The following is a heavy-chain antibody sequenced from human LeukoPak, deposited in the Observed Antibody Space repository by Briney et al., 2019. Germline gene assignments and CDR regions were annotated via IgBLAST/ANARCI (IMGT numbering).Heavy chain of an antibody. D-gene: IGHD2-2*01. CDR3: ARANFLYCSSTTCLFDY. J-gene: IGHJ4*02. CDR2: INPNDGDT. Sequence: ASVKVSCKASGYTFTDYYMHWVRQAPGQGFEWMGWINPNDGDTNYTQKFQGRVTMTRDTSISTAHMEVSRLRSGDTAVYYCARANFLYCSSTTCLFDYWGQGTLVTVSS. V-gene: IGHV1-2*02. CDR1: GYTFTDYY.